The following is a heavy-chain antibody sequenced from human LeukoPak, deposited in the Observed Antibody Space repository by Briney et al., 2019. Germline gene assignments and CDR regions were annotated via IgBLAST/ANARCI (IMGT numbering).Heavy chain of an antibody. J-gene: IGHJ4*02. CDR2: IYTSGST. D-gene: IGHD1-26*01. V-gene: IGHV4-4*09. Sequence: SETLSLTCTVSGGSISSYYWSWIRQPPGKGLEWIGYIYTSGSTNYNPSLKSRVTISVDTSKNQFSLKLSSVTAADTAVYYCARHENPHSGSYFFDYWGQGTLVTVSS. CDR1: GGSISSYY. CDR3: ARHENPHSGSYFFDY.